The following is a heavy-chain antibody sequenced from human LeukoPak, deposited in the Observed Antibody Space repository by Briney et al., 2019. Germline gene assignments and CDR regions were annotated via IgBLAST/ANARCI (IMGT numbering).Heavy chain of an antibody. CDR3: GKGYCSSTSCYAPHYYYYMDV. Sequence: ASVKVSCKVSGYTFTGYYMRWVRQAPGQGLEWMGWINPNSGGTNYAQKFQGRVTMTRDTSISTAYMELSRLRSDDTAVYHCGKGYCSSTSCYAPHYYYYMDVWGKGTTVTVSS. D-gene: IGHD2-2*01. CDR2: INPNSGGT. V-gene: IGHV1-2*02. CDR1: GYTFTGYY. J-gene: IGHJ6*03.